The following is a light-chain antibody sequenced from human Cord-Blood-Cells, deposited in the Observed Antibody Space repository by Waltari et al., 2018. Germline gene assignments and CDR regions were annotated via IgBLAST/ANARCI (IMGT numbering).Light chain of an antibody. CDR1: SSDVGGYNY. CDR2: DVS. V-gene: IGLV2-14*01. J-gene: IGLJ2*01. Sequence: QSALTQPASVSGSPGQSITISCTGTSSDVGGYNYVPWYQQHPGKATKLMIYDVSNRPSGVSNRFSGSKSGNTASLTISGLQAEDEADYYCSSYTSSSVVFGGGTKLTVL. CDR3: SSYTSSSVV.